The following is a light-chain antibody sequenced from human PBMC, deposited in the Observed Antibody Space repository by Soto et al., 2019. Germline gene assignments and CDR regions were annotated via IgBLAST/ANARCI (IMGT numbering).Light chain of an antibody. Sequence: QSALTQPRSVSGSPGQSVTISCTGTSSDVGGYNYVSWYQQHPGKAPKLMIYDVSKRPSGVPDRFSGSKSGNTASLTISGLQAEDEADYYCCSYAGSYTFERVFGGGPSSPS. V-gene: IGLV2-11*01. CDR2: DVS. CDR1: SSDVGGYNY. J-gene: IGLJ2*01. CDR3: CSYAGSYTFERV.